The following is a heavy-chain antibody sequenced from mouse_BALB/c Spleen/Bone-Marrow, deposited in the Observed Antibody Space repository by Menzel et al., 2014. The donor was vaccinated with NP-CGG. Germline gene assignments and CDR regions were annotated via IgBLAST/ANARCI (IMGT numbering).Heavy chain of an antibody. V-gene: IGHV7-3*02. Sequence: EVKLVESGGGLVQPGGSLRLSCATSGFTFTDYYMSWVRQPPGKALEWLGFIRNKANGYTTEYSASVKGRFTISRDNSQSILYLQMNTLRAEDSATYYCARGGNDLDYWGQGTTLTVS. D-gene: IGHD2-3*01. CDR3: ARGGNDLDY. CDR2: IRNKANGYTT. CDR1: GFTFTDYY. J-gene: IGHJ2*01.